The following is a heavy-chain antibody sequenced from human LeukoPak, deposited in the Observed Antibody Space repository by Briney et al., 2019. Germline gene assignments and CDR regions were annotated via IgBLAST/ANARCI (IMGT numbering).Heavy chain of an antibody. D-gene: IGHD3-22*01. CDR3: ARDRGRYYDSRGFYWGYYFDP. J-gene: IGHJ4*02. V-gene: IGHV3-23*01. Sequence: GGSLRLSCAASGFTFSTYAVTWVRQAPGKGLEWVSTISGSGDSTYYADSVKGRFTISRDNSKDTLYLQMSSVRVDDTAVYYCARDRGRYYDSRGFYWGYYFDPWGQGILVTVST. CDR2: ISGSGDST. CDR1: GFTFSTYA.